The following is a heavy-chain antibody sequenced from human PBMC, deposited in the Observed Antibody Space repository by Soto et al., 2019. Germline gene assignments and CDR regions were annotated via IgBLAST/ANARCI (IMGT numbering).Heavy chain of an antibody. J-gene: IGHJ5*02. CDR1: GYTFTSYD. V-gene: IGHV1-8*01. CDR3: AREKSGLTYNWFDP. CDR2: MNPNSGNT. Sequence: GASVKVSCKASGYTFTSYDINWVRQATGQGLEWMGWMNPNSGNTGYAQKFQGRVTMTRNTSISTAYMELSSLRSEDTAVYYCAREKSGLTYNWFDPWGQGTLVTVSS.